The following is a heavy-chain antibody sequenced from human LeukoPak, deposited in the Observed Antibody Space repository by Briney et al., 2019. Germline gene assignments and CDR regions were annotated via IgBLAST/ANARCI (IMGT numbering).Heavy chain of an antibody. D-gene: IGHD5-18*01. CDR3: ARRDPGYTAMGNGFDP. V-gene: IGHV4-38-2*01. CDR1: GYSISDGYY. CDR2: IYHNGST. J-gene: IGHJ5*02. Sequence: SETLSLTCAVSGYSISDGYYWGWIRQPPGKGLEWIGSIYHNGSTYYNPSLKSRVTISVDTSKNHFSLNLNSLTAADTAVYYCARRDPGYTAMGNGFDPWGQGTLVTVSS.